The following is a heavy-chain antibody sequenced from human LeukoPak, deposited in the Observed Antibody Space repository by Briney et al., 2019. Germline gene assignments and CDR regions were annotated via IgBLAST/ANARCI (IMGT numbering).Heavy chain of an antibody. Sequence: GGSLRLSCAATGFTFSDYYMSWIRQAPGKGLEWVSYISSSGSTIYYADSVKGRFTISRDNAKNSLYLQMNSLRAEDTAVYSCARIKDRGRNWFDPWGQGTLVTVSS. CDR1: GFTFSDYY. CDR3: ARIKDRGRNWFDP. J-gene: IGHJ5*02. V-gene: IGHV3-11*01. CDR2: ISSSGSTI. D-gene: IGHD3-10*01.